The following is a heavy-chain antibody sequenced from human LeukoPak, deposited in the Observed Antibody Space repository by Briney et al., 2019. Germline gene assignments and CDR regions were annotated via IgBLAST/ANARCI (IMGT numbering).Heavy chain of an antibody. J-gene: IGHJ4*02. CDR3: ARGRSGGTVDY. D-gene: IGHD2-15*01. Sequence: SETLSLTCTVSDGSISSYYWNWIRQPPGKGLEWIGEINHSGSTNYNPSLKSRVTISVDTSKNQFSLKLSSVTAADTAVYYCARGRSGGTVDYWGQGTLVTVSS. CDR1: DGSISSYY. CDR2: INHSGST. V-gene: IGHV4-34*01.